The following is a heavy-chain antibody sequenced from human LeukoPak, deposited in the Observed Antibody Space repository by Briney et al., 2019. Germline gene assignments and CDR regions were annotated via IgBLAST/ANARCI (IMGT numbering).Heavy chain of an antibody. CDR2: ISSSSSYI. CDR1: GFTFSSYS. V-gene: IGHV3-21*01. CDR3: ARDGRWDIVVVPAAFDY. J-gene: IGHJ4*02. Sequence: GGSLRLSCAASGFTFSSYSMNWVRQAPGKELEWVSSISSSSSYIYYADSVKGRFTISRDNAKNSLYLQMNSLRAEDTAVYYCARDGRWDIVVVPAAFDYWGQGTLVTVSS. D-gene: IGHD2-2*01.